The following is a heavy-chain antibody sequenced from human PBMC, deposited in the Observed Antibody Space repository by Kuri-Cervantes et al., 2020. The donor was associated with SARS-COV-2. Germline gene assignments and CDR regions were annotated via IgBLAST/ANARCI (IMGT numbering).Heavy chain of an antibody. CDR2: IYYSGST. V-gene: IGHV4-39*07. J-gene: IGHJ3*02. CDR1: GGSISSYY. D-gene: IGHD2-21*02. Sequence: SETLSLTCTVSGGSISSYYWGWIRQPPGKGLEWIGSIYYSGSTYYNPSLKSRVTISVDTSKNQFSLKLSSVTAADTAVYYCARSYCGGDCYSFNAFDIWGQGTLVT. CDR3: ARSYCGGDCYSFNAFDI.